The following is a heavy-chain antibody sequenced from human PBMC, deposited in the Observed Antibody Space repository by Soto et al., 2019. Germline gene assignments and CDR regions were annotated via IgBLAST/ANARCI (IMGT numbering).Heavy chain of an antibody. D-gene: IGHD3-3*01. V-gene: IGHV3-15*01. CDR1: GFTFSNAW. Sequence: GGSLRLSCAASGFTFSNAWMSWVRQAPGKGLEWVGRIKSKTDGGTTGYAAPVKGRFTISRDDSKNTLYLQMNSLKTEDTAVYYCTTSGRYYDFWSGYYPLAPHYYYYGMDVWGQGTTVTVSS. J-gene: IGHJ6*02. CDR3: TTSGRYYDFWSGYYPLAPHYYYYGMDV. CDR2: IKSKTDGGTT.